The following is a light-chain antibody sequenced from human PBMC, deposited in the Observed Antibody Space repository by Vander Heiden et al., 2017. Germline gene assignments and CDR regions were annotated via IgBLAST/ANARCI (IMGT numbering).Light chain of an antibody. CDR1: SSDVGGYNY. V-gene: IGLV2-11*01. Sequence: QSALTQPRSVSGSPGQSVTISCTGTSSDVGGYNYVSWYQQHPGKAPKLMIYDVSKRPSGVPDRFPGSKSGNTASLTISGLQAEDEADYYCCSYAGSYTFGVFGTGTKVTVL. CDR3: CSYAGSYTFGV. CDR2: DVS. J-gene: IGLJ1*01.